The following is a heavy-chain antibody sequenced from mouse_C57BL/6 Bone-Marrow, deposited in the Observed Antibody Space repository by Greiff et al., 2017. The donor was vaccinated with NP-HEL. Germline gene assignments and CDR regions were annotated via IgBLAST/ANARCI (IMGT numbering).Heavy chain of an antibody. D-gene: IGHD1-1*01. CDR1: GYTFTDYN. Sequence: EVQLQQSGPELVKPGASVKIPCKASGYTFTDYNMDWVKQSHGKSLEWIGDINPNNGGTIYNQKFKGKATLTVDKSSSTAYMELRSLTSADTAVYYCARYRITTVVAENWYFDVWGTGTTGTVSS. J-gene: IGHJ1*03. CDR2: INPNNGGT. V-gene: IGHV1-18*01. CDR3: ARYRITTVVAENWYFDV.